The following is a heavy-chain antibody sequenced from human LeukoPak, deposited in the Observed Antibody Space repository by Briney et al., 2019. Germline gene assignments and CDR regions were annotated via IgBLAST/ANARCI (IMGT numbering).Heavy chain of an antibody. CDR3: VRLQAVTGNFDY. Sequence: SETLSLTCTVSGGSICSSSSYWGWIRQPPGQGLEWIETINYSGDTYYNPSLKSRVTISVDSSRNQFSLKLSSVTAADTAVYYCVRLQAVTGNFDYWGQGALVTVSS. CDR1: GGSICSSSSY. J-gene: IGHJ4*02. CDR2: INYSGDT. D-gene: IGHD1-20*01. V-gene: IGHV4-39*07.